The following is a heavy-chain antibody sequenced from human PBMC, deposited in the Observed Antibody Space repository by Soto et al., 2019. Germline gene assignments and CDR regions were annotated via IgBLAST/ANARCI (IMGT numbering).Heavy chain of an antibody. J-gene: IGHJ3*02. CDR3: TTEVYFDWLLFPHI. Sequence: PGGSLRLSCAASGFTFSSYAMSWVRQAPGKGLEWVSAISGSGGSTYYADSVKGRFTISRDNSKNTLYLQMNSLKTEDTAVYYCTTEVYFDWLLFPHIWGQGTMVTVSS. D-gene: IGHD3-9*01. CDR1: GFTFSSYA. V-gene: IGHV3-23*01. CDR2: ISGSGGST.